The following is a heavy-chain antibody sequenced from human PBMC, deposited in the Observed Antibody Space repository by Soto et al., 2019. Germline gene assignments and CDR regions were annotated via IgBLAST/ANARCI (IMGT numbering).Heavy chain of an antibody. CDR2: IDPSDSYT. CDR1: GYSFTSYW. V-gene: IGHV5-10-1*01. Sequence: GESLKISCKGSGYSFTSYWISWVRQMPGKGLEWMGRIDPSDSYTNYSPSFQGHVTISADKSISTAYLQWSSLKASDTAMYYCSRHQVELNYDYWGQGTLVNVSS. CDR3: SRHQVELNYDY. J-gene: IGHJ4*02. D-gene: IGHD2-15*01.